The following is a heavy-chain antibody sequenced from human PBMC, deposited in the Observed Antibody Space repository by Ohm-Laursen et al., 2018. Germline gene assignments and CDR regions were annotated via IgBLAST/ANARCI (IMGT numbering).Heavy chain of an antibody. Sequence: SLRLSCAASGFTVSNNYMSWVRQAPGKGLEWVSVIYSGGGTNYADSVKGRFTISRDNSKNTLYLQMNSLRAEDTAVYYCARSIKDYGDCLDCWGQGVVVSVST. D-gene: IGHD4-17*01. J-gene: IGHJ4*02. CDR1: GFTVSNNY. V-gene: IGHV3-53*01. CDR2: IYSGGGT. CDR3: ARSIKDYGDCLDC.